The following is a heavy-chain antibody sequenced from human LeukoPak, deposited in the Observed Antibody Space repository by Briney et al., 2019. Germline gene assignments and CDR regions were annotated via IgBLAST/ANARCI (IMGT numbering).Heavy chain of an antibody. V-gene: IGHV4-59*01. CDR2: ISYSGST. J-gene: IGHJ6*02. Sequence: PSETLSLTCTVSGGSISTYYWSWIRQPPGKGLEWIGYISYSGSTNYNPSLKSRVTISVDTSKNQFSLKLSSMTAADTAVYYCAREDPQTTVPEGLDVWGQGTTVTVSS. CDR3: AREDPQTTVPEGLDV. D-gene: IGHD4-17*01. CDR1: GGSISTYY.